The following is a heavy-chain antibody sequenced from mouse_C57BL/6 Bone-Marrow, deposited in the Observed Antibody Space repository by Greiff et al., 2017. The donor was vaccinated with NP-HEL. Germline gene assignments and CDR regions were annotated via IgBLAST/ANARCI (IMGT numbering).Heavy chain of an antibody. V-gene: IGHV5-6*01. Sequence: EVQVVESGGDLVKPGGSLKLSCAASGFTFSSYGMSWVRQTPDKRLAWVATISSGGSYTYYPDSVKGRFTIPIDNAKNTLYLQMSSIKSEDTAMYYCARHYYSDYFDYWGQGTTLTVSS. J-gene: IGHJ2*01. CDR2: ISSGGSYT. CDR3: ARHYYSDYFDY. D-gene: IGHD2-12*01. CDR1: GFTFSSYG.